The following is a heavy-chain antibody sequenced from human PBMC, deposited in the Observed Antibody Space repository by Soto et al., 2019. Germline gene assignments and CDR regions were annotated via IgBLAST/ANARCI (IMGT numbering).Heavy chain of an antibody. CDR2: IYYSGST. CDR1: GGSISSSSYY. D-gene: IGHD2-15*01. CDR3: AIRAYCSGGSCFGFFDY. J-gene: IGHJ4*02. V-gene: IGHV4-39*01. Sequence: SETLSLTCTVSGGSISSSSYYWGWIRQPPGKGLEWIGSIYYSGSTYYNPSLKSRVTISVDTSKNQFSLKLSSVTAADTAVYYCAIRAYCSGGSCFGFFDYWGQGTLVTVSS.